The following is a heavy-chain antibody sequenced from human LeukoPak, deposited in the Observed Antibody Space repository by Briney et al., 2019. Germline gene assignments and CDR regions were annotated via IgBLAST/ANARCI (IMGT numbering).Heavy chain of an antibody. J-gene: IGHJ3*02. Sequence: GRSLRLSCAASGFTFSSYGMHWVRQAPGKGLEWVAVIWYDGSNKYYADSVKGRFTISRDNSKNTLYLQMNSLRAEGTAVYYCAKTSSTGAFDIWGQGTMVTVSS. CDR1: GFTFSSYG. CDR2: IWYDGSNK. D-gene: IGHD6-13*01. CDR3: AKTSSTGAFDI. V-gene: IGHV3-33*06.